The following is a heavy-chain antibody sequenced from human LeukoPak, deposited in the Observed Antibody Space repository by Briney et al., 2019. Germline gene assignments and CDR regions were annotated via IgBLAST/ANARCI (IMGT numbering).Heavy chain of an antibody. V-gene: IGHV3-53*01. CDR1: GFTVSSTY. CDR2: IYSGGST. CDR3: ARDARRGAFDI. Sequence: GGSLRLSCAASGFTVSSTYMSWVRQAPGKGLEWVSAIYSGGSTYYADSVKGRFTISRDTSKNTLYLLMNSLRAEDTAVYYCARDARRGAFDIWGQGTMVTVSS. J-gene: IGHJ3*02.